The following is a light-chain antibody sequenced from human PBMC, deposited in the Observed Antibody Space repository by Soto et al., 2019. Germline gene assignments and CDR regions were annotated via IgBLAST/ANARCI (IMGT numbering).Light chain of an antibody. J-gene: IGKJ5*01. Sequence: EVVMTQSPATLSVSPGERVTLSCRASQSVSSYLAWYQQKPGQAPRLLIYDAYNRATGIPARFSGSGSGTDFTLTIRSLEPEDFAVYYCQQYGSSPITFGQGTRLEIK. CDR3: QQYGSSPIT. CDR2: DAY. V-gene: IGKV3-20*01. CDR1: QSVSSY.